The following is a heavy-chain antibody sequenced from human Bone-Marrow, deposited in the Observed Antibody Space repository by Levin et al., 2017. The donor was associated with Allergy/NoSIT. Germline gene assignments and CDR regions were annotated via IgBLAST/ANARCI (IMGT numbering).Heavy chain of an antibody. D-gene: IGHD3-3*01. J-gene: IGHJ4*02. CDR1: GFQFSDFY. Sequence: GGSLRLSCVDSGFQFSDFYMSWIRQAPGKGLEWLSYIGSGGTPIYYADSVKGRFTISRDNGKKTLYLEMESLRPDDTAVYYCTGDDYTTTYWGRGTPVTVSS. CDR2: IGSGGTPI. CDR3: TGDDYTTTY. V-gene: IGHV3-11*01.